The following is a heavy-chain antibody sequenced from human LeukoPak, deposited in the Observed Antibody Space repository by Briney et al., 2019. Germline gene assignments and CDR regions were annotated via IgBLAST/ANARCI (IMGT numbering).Heavy chain of an antibody. CDR1: GFTFSSYS. CDR3: ARVPLGWYCSGGSCFSDAFDI. V-gene: IGHV3-21*01. D-gene: IGHD2-15*01. Sequence: GGSLRLSCAASGFTFSSYSMNWVRQAPGKGLEWVSSISSSSSYIYYADSVKGRFTISRDNAKNSLYLQMNSLRAEDTAVYYCARVPLGWYCSGGSCFSDAFDIWGQGTMVTVSS. J-gene: IGHJ3*02. CDR2: ISSSSSYI.